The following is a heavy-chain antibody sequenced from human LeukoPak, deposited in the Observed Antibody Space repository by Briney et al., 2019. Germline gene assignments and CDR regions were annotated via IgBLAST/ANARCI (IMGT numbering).Heavy chain of an antibody. CDR1: GYTFTDYY. J-gene: IGHJ3*02. CDR2: FDPEDGET. CDR3: ATLNTRYAFDI. V-gene: IGHV1-69-2*01. Sequence: GATVKISCKASGYTFTDYYMHWVQQAPGKGLEWMGGFDPEDGETIYAQKFQGRVTMTEDTSTDTAYMELSSLRSEDTAVYYCATLNTRYAFDIWGQGTMVTVSS. D-gene: IGHD2-2*02.